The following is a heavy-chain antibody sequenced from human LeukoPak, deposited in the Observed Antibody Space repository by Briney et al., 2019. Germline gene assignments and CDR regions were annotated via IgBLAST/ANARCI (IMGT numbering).Heavy chain of an antibody. V-gene: IGHV3-23*01. D-gene: IGHD3-3*01. CDR3: AKGGQNYDFWRFDY. CDR2: ISGSGGST. J-gene: IGHJ4*02. Sequence: GGSLRLSCAASGFTFSNYAMNWVRQAPGKGLEWVSSISGSGGSTYFAGSVRGRVTISRDNSKNTMYMQMNSLRVEDTAVYYCAKGGQNYDFWRFDYWGQGSLVTVSS. CDR1: GFTFSNYA.